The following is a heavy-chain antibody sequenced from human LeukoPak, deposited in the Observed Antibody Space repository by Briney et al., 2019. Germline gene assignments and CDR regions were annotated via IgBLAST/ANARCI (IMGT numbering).Heavy chain of an antibody. CDR3: AREGVYSTFDI. CDR2: IYSGGST. J-gene: IGHJ3*02. V-gene: IGHV3-53*01. D-gene: IGHD6-13*01. Sequence: GGSLRLSCAASGFTFSGHAMNWVRQAPGKGLEWVSVIYSGGSTYSADSVKGRFTISRDNSKNTLYLQMNSLRVEDTAVYYCAREGVYSTFDIWGQGTMVTVSS. CDR1: GFTFSGHA.